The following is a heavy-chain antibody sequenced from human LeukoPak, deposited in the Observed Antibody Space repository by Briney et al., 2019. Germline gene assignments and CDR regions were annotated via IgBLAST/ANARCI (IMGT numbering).Heavy chain of an antibody. V-gene: IGHV3-23*01. D-gene: IGHD2-15*01. J-gene: IGHJ5*02. CDR3: AKEGVIVVVVAATAPNWFDP. Sequence: GGSLRLSCAASGFTFSSYAMSWVRQAPGKGLEWVSAISGSGGSTYCADSVKGRFTISRDNSKNTLYLQMNSLRAEDTAVYYCAKEGVIVVVVAATAPNWFDPWGQGTLVTVSS. CDR1: GFTFSSYA. CDR2: ISGSGGST.